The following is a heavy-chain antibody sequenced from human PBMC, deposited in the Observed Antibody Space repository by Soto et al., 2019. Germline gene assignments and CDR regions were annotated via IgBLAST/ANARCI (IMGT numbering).Heavy chain of an antibody. V-gene: IGHV1-18*04. CDR2: LNTYNGNT. D-gene: IGHD5-12*01. CDR3: ARGRATGYSVS. J-gene: IGHJ4*02. Sequence: QVQLVQSGAEMRNPGASVKVACKASGFTFTNYGISWVRQAPGQGLEWMGWLNTYNGNTNYAQMLQGRVTMTTDTATSTGYMELRSLISDDTAVYFCARGRATGYSVSWGQGTLVIVSS. CDR1: GFTFTNYG.